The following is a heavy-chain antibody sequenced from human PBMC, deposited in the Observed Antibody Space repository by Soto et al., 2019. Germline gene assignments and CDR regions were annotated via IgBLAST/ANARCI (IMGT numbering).Heavy chain of an antibody. J-gene: IGHJ6*02. CDR1: GFTFSSYE. D-gene: IGHD6-13*01. V-gene: IGHV3-48*03. CDR2: ISSSGSTI. Sequence: PGGSLRLSCAASGFTFSSYEMNWVRQAPGKGLEWVSYISSSGSTIYYADSVKGRFTISRDNAKNSLYLQMNSLRAEDTAVYYCARDRPYSSNYYYGMDVWGQGTTVTVSS. CDR3: ARDRPYSSNYYYGMDV.